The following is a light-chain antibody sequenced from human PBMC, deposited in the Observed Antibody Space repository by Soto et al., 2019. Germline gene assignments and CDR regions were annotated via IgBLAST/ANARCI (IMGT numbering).Light chain of an antibody. J-gene: IGKJ4*01. CDR3: QQYNNWPPLT. CDR1: QYIASN. V-gene: IGKV3-15*01. Sequence: EVIMTQSPATLSVSPGARATLSCRASQYIASNLAWYRQKPGQAPTLLIYRASTRATGIPARISGSGSGTEFTLTISSLQSEDFAVYYCQQYNNWPPLTFGGGTKVAIK. CDR2: RAS.